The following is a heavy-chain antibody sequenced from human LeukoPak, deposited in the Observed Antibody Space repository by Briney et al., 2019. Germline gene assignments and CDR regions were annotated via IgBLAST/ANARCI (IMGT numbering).Heavy chain of an antibody. Sequence: ASVKVSCKASGGTFSSYAISWVRQAPGQGLEWMGRIIPILGIANYAQKFQGRVTITADKSTSTAYMELSSLRSEDTAVYYCARDWSTMIVVRYYGMDVWGQGTTVTVSS. CDR2: IIPILGIA. J-gene: IGHJ6*02. CDR1: GGTFSSYA. CDR3: ARDWSTMIVVRYYGMDV. V-gene: IGHV1-69*04. D-gene: IGHD3-22*01.